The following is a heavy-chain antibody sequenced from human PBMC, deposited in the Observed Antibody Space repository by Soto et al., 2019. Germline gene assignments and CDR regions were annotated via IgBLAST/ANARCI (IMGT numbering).Heavy chain of an antibody. J-gene: IGHJ4*02. Sequence: SQTLSLTCAVSGDSVSSNSAAWTWIRQSPSRGLEWLGRTYFRSKWYNEYADSVKGRLTIIADTSKNQFSLQLNSVTPDDTALYYCARERPSTTSFAFWGQGTPVTVSS. CDR3: ARERPSTTSFAF. CDR2: TYFRSKWYN. D-gene: IGHD1-1*01. V-gene: IGHV6-1*01. CDR1: GDSVSSNSAA.